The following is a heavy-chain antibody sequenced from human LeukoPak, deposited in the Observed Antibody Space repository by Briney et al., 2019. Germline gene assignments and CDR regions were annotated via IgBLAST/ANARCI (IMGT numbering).Heavy chain of an antibody. CDR2: ISYDGSNK. CDR1: GFTFSSYG. D-gene: IGHD3-10*01. CDR3: AKDAVYYYGSGSAGMDV. J-gene: IGHJ6*02. Sequence: PGGSLRLSCAASGFTFSSYGMHWVRQAPSKGLEWVAVISYDGSNKYYADSVKGRFTISRDNSKNTLYLQMNSLRAEDTAVYYCAKDAVYYYGSGSAGMDVWGQGTTVTVSS. V-gene: IGHV3-30*18.